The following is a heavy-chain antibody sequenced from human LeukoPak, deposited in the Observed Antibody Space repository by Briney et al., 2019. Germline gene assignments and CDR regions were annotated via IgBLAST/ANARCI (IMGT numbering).Heavy chain of an antibody. Sequence: GGSLRLSCAASGFTFSSYAMSWVRQAPGKGLEWVSATSGSGGSTYYADSVKGRFTISRDNSKNTLYLQMNSLRAEDTAVYYCAKGRSGGGGASDIWGQGTMVTVSS. J-gene: IGHJ3*02. CDR2: TSGSGGST. CDR1: GFTFSSYA. D-gene: IGHD3-16*01. CDR3: AKGRSGGGGASDI. V-gene: IGHV3-23*01.